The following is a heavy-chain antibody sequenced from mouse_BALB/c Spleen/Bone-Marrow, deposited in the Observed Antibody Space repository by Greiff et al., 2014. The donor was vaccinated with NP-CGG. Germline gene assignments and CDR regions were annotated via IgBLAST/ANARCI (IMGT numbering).Heavy chain of an antibody. D-gene: IGHD2-10*02. J-gene: IGHJ3*01. V-gene: IGHV1S30*01. CDR2: INPYNGGT. Sequence: VQLKESGPELVKPGPSVKISCKASGYSFTGYYMHWVKQSHGKSLEWIGEINPYNGGTSYNQKFKGKATFTVDTSSSTAFMELPGLSCESSLVYYSARELYGNYAYWGQGTLVTVSA. CDR3: ARELYGNYAY. CDR1: GYSFTGYY.